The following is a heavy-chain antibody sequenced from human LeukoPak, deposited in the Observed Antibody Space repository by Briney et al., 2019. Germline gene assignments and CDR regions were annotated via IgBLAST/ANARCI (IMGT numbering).Heavy chain of an antibody. J-gene: IGHJ4*02. CDR2: IYPGDSDT. CDR3: ARRYVVRGVSYYDY. V-gene: IGHV5-51*01. D-gene: IGHD3-10*01. Sequence: GESLKISRNGSGYSFTKYWIGLVRQKPGKSLERMGIIYPGDSDTRYIPSFQGQVTISADKSISTAYLQWSSLKASDTAIYYCARRYVVRGVSYYDYWGQGTLVTVSS. CDR1: GYSFTKYW.